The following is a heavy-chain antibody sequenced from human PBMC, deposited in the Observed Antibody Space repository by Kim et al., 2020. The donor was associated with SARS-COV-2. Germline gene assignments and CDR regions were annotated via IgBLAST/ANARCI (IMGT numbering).Heavy chain of an antibody. D-gene: IGHD3-3*01. CDR2: ISYDGSNK. CDR3: AKDQAPLDFWSGSHNWFDP. V-gene: IGHV3-30*18. J-gene: IGHJ5*02. CDR1: GFTFSSYG. Sequence: GGSLRLSCAASGFTFSSYGMHWVRQAPGKGLEWVAVISYDGSNKYYADSVKGRFTISRDNSKNTLYLQMNSLRAEDTAVYYCAKDQAPLDFWSGSHNWFDPWGQGTLVTVSS.